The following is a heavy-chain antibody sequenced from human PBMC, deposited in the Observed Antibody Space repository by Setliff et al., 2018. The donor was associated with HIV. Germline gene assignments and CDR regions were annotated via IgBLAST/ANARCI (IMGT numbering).Heavy chain of an antibody. J-gene: IGHJ4*02. CDR2: MYTSGST. CDR3: ARERVDSRLWGYLDY. CDR1: GGSISSGSYY. V-gene: IGHV4-61*09. Sequence: SETLSLTCTVSGGSISSGSYYWSWIRQPAGKGLEWIGHMYTSGSTNYNPSLKSRVTISADTSKNKFSLNLSSVTAADTAVYYCARERVDSRLWGYLDYWGQGRLVTVSS. D-gene: IGHD3-22*01.